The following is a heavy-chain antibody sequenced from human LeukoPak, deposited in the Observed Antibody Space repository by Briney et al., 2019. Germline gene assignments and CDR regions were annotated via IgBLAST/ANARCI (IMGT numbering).Heavy chain of an antibody. Sequence: QPGGSLRLSCAASGFTFKNYAMSWVRQAPGKGLEWVSVIYSGGSTYYADSVKGRFTISRDNSKNTLYLQMNSLRAEDTAAYYCAREAKGGILDYWGQGTLVTVSS. V-gene: IGHV3-66*01. D-gene: IGHD3-16*01. CDR1: GFTFKNYA. J-gene: IGHJ4*02. CDR3: AREAKGGILDY. CDR2: IYSGGST.